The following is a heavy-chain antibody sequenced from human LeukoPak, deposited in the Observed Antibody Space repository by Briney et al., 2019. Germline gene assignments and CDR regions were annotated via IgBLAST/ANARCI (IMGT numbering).Heavy chain of an antibody. CDR2: ISYDGSNK. CDR3: ARDSTVYYYYGMDV. J-gene: IGHJ6*04. V-gene: IGHV3-30*04. D-gene: IGHD4-17*01. Sequence: GRSLRLSCAASGFTFSSYAMHWVRQAPGKRLEWVAVISYDGSNKYYADSVKGRFTISRDNSKNTLYLQMNSLRAEDTAVYYCARDSTVYYYYGMDVWGKGTTVTVSS. CDR1: GFTFSSYA.